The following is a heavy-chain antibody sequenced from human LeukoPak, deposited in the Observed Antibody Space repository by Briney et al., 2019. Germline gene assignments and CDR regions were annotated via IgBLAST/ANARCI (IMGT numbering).Heavy chain of an antibody. CDR2: ISYDGSNK. J-gene: IGHJ4*02. CDR1: GFTFSSYA. Sequence: GGSLRLSCAASGFTFSSYAMHWVGQAPGKGLEWVAVISYDGSNKYYADSVKGRFTISRDNSKNTLYLQMNSLRAEDTAVYYCARVSLRGRIAVAGPFDYWGQGTLVTVSS. V-gene: IGHV3-30*04. D-gene: IGHD6-19*01. CDR3: ARVSLRGRIAVAGPFDY.